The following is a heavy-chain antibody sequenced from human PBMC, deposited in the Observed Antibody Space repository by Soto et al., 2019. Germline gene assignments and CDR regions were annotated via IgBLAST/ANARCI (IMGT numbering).Heavy chain of an antibody. V-gene: IGHV1-46*03. Sequence: ASVKVSCKASGYTFTSYGISWVRQAPGQGLEWMGLISPSGGSTSYAQKLQGRVTMTRDTSTSTVYMELSSLRSEDTAVYYCARVGLDYDILTGYYPWGQGTLVTVSS. J-gene: IGHJ5*02. CDR3: ARVGLDYDILTGYYP. D-gene: IGHD3-9*01. CDR1: GYTFTSYG. CDR2: ISPSGGST.